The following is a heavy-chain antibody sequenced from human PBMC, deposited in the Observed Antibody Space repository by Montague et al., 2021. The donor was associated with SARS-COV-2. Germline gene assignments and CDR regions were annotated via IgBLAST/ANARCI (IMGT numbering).Heavy chain of an antibody. CDR1: GGSISSGSYY. CDR2: ISISGST. V-gene: IGHV4-61*02. D-gene: IGHD6-19*01. Sequence: TLSLTCTVSGGSISSGSYYWSWIRQPAGKGLEWIGRISISGSTNYNPSLKSRVTISVDTSKNQFPLKLSSVTAADTAVYYCARDIAVAGLFDYWGRGTLVTVSS. J-gene: IGHJ4*02. CDR3: ARDIAVAGLFDY.